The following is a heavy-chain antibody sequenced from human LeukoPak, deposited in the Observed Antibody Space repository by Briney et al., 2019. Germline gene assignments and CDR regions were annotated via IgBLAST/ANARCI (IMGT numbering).Heavy chain of an antibody. CDR3: ARSGYCTSTSCLHGRGAFDI. D-gene: IGHD2-2*01. Sequence: GGSLRLSCAASGFTFSSYSMKWVRQARGKGLEWVSYISSSSSPIYYTDSVKGRFTISRDNAKNSLYLQMNSLRAEDTAVYYCARSGYCTSTSCLHGRGAFDIWGQGTMVTVSS. CDR1: GFTFSSYS. J-gene: IGHJ3*02. V-gene: IGHV3-48*04. CDR2: ISSSSSPI.